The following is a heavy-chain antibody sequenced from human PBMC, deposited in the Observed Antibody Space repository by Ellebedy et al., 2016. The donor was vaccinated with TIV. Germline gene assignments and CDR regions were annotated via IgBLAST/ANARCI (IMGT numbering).Heavy chain of an antibody. Sequence: GGSLRLSCAASGFTFSSYWMSWVRQAPGKGLEWVANIKQDGSKTYHVDAVKGRFTISRDNARNSLYLQMNSLRAEDTAVYYCAVSSGWFDWGQGTLVTVSS. D-gene: IGHD3-22*01. J-gene: IGHJ4*02. CDR3: AVSSGWFD. V-gene: IGHV3-7*01. CDR1: GFTFSSYW. CDR2: IKQDGSKT.